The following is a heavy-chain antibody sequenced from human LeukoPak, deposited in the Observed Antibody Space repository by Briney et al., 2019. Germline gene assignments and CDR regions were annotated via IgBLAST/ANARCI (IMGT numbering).Heavy chain of an antibody. D-gene: IGHD3-22*01. CDR2: INHSGST. V-gene: IGHV4-34*01. J-gene: IGHJ4*02. Sequence: SETLSLTCAVYGGSFSGYYWSWIRQPPGKGLEWIGEINHSGSTNYNPSLKSRVTISVDTSKNQFSLKLSSVTAADTAVYYCARGATPEGYDSSGSFDYWGQGTLVTVSS. CDR3: ARGATPEGYDSSGSFDY. CDR1: GGSFSGYY.